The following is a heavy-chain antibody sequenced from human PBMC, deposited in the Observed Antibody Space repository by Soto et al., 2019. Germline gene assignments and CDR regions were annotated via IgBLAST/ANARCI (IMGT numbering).Heavy chain of an antibody. J-gene: IGHJ6*02. D-gene: IGHD2-15*01. CDR1: GYTFTSYD. V-gene: IGHV1-8*01. CDR3: ARCRVVVAASYYYGMDV. CDR2: MNPNSGNT. Sequence: GASVKVSCKASGYTFTSYDINWVRQATGQGLEWMGWMNPNSGNTGYAQKFQGRVTMTRNTSISSAYMELSSLRSEDTAVYYCARCRVVVAASYYYGMDVWGQGTTVTVSS.